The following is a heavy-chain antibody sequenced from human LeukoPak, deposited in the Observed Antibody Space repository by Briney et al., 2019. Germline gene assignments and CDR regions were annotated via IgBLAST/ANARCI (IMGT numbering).Heavy chain of an antibody. CDR3: AKGYCSGGNCYSGLFDY. J-gene: IGHJ4*02. D-gene: IGHD2-15*01. CDR2: ISSSGGST. V-gene: IGHV3-23*01. CDR1: GFIFSSYA. Sequence: GGSLRLSCAASGFIFSSYAMSWVRQAPGKGLEWVSAISSSGGSTYYADSVKGRFTISRDNSKDTLYLQMNSLRAEDSAVYYCAKGYCSGGNCYSGLFDYWGQGTLVTVSS.